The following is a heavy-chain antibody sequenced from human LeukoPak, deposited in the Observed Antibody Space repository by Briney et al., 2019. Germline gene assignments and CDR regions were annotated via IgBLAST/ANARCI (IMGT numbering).Heavy chain of an antibody. V-gene: IGHV4-34*01. CDR1: GGSFSGYY. J-gene: IGHJ5*02. CDR3: ARARRGFDP. CDR2: INHSGST. Sequence: SETLSLTCAVYGGSFSGYYWSWIRQPPGKGLEWIGEINHSGSTNYNPSLKSRVTISVDTSKNQFSLKLSSVTAADTAVYYCARARRGFDPWGQATLVTVSS.